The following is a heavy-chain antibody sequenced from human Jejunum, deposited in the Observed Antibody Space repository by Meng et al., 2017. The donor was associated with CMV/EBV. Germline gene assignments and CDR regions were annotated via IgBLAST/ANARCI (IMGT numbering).Heavy chain of an antibody. D-gene: IGHD4-17*01. CDR1: FTFSDWW. V-gene: IGHV3-7*01. CDR3: ARNPVTNRRGSHFDY. CDR2: IKQDGSEK. J-gene: IGHJ4*02. Sequence: FTFSDWWMTWVRQAPGKGLEWVADIKQDGSEKYYVDSVKGRFTISRDNANNSLYLQMNSLRAEDTAVYYCARNPVTNRRGSHFDYWGQGTLVTVSS.